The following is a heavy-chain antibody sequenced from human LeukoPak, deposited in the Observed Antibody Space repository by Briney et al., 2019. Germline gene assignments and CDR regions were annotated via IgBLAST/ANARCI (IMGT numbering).Heavy chain of an antibody. CDR2: ISAYNGNT. CDR1: GYTFTSYG. Sequence: GASVKVSCKASGYTFTSYGISWVRQAPGQGLEWMGWISAYNGNTNYAQKLQGRVTMTTDTSTSTAYMELRSLRSDDTAVYHCARDLSIAAAWEGDYWGQGTLVTVSS. J-gene: IGHJ4*02. V-gene: IGHV1-18*01. CDR3: ARDLSIAAAWEGDY. D-gene: IGHD6-13*01.